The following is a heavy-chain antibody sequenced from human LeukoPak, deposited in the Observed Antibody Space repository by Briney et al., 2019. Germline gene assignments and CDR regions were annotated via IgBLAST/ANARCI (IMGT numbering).Heavy chain of an antibody. D-gene: IGHD1-26*01. J-gene: IGHJ4*02. V-gene: IGHV4-59*13. CDR1: GGSIRSYY. CDR3: ARTQSQSGSYRYYFGY. Sequence: SETLSLTCTVSGGSIRSYYWSWIRQPPGKGLEWVDYIYSSGRNNYNPSLKSRVTISVDMSKNQFSLKLSSVTAADTAVYYCARTQSQSGSYRYYFGYWGQGTLVTVSS. CDR2: IYSSGRN.